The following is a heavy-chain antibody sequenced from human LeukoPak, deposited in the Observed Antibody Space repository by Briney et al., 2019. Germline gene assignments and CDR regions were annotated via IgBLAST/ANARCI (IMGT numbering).Heavy chain of an antibody. CDR3: ARLANYYDSSGDGFDI. CDR2: ISSSSSYI. J-gene: IGHJ3*02. D-gene: IGHD3-22*01. V-gene: IGHV3-21*01. Sequence: GGSLRLSCAASGFTFSSYSMNWVRQAPGKGLEWVSSISSSSSYIYYADSVKGRFTISRDNAKNSQYLQMNSLRAEDTAVYYRARLANYYDSSGDGFDIWGQGTMVTVSS. CDR1: GFTFSSYS.